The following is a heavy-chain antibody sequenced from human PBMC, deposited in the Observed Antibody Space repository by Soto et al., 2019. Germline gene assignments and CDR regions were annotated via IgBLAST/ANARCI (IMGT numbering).Heavy chain of an antibody. CDR1: GYTFTSYY. CDR3: ARDCPPREVTTHSDAFDI. Sequence: QVQLVQSGAEVKKPGASVKVSCKASGYTFTSYYMHWVRQAPGQGLEWMGIINPSGGSTSYAQKFQGRVTMTRDTSTSTVYMELSSLRSEDTAVYYCARDCPPREVTTHSDAFDIWGQGTMVTVSS. V-gene: IGHV1-46*03. D-gene: IGHD4-4*01. CDR2: INPSGGST. J-gene: IGHJ3*02.